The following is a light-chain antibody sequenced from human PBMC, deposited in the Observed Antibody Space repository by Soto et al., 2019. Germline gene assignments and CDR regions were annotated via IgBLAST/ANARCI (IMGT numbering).Light chain of an antibody. V-gene: IGKV3D-20*02. J-gene: IGKJ1*01. Sequence: EIVLTQSPGTLSLSPGERATLSCRASQSVSSSYLAWYQQKPGQAPRLLIYDASNRATGIPARFSGSGSGTDFTLTISSLETEEFAVYYCQQRSNWLWTFGQGTKVDIK. CDR1: QSVSSSY. CDR2: DAS. CDR3: QQRSNWLWT.